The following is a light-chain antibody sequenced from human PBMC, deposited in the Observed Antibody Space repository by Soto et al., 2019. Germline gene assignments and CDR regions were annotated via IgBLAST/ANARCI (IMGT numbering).Light chain of an antibody. J-gene: IGLJ1*01. Sequence: QSVLTQPASVSGPPGQSITISCTGTSSDVGGYGSVSWYQQHPGKAPKLMIYEVSNRPSGVSNRFSGSKSGNTASLTISGLQAEDGADYYCSSYTSSGTYVFGTGTKVTVL. V-gene: IGLV2-14*01. CDR3: SSYTSSGTYV. CDR2: EVS. CDR1: SSDVGGYGS.